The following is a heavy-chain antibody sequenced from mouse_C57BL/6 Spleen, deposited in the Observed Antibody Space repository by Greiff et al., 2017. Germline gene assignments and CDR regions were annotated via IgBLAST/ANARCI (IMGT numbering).Heavy chain of an antibody. CDR3: AREDFSYCWFAY. Sequence: LVASGPELVKPGASVKISCKASGYAFSSSWMNWVKQRPGKGLEWIGRIYPGDGDTNYNGKFKGKATLTADKSSSTAYLQLSSLTSEDSSVYFCAREDFSYCWFAYWGQGTLVTVSA. CDR2: IYPGDGDT. J-gene: IGHJ3*01. D-gene: IGHD2-10*01. V-gene: IGHV1-82*01. CDR1: GYAFSSSW.